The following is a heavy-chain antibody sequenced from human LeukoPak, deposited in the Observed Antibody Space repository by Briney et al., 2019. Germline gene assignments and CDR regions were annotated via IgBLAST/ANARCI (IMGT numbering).Heavy chain of an antibody. CDR1: GFTFSSYG. V-gene: IGHV3-33*01. Sequence: PGRSLRLSCAASGFTFSSYGMHWVRQAPGKGLEWVAVIWYDGGKKYYADSVKGRFTISRDNSKNMLYLQMDSLRAEDTAVYYCARYRSGNSDYWGRGTLVTVSS. D-gene: IGHD6-19*01. J-gene: IGHJ4*02. CDR2: IWYDGGKK. CDR3: ARYRSGNSDY.